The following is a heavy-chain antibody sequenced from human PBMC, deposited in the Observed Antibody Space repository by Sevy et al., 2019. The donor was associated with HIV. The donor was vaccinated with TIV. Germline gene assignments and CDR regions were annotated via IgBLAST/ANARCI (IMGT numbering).Heavy chain of an antibody. V-gene: IGHV3-30*02. CDR2: IRYDGSNK. CDR3: AKAHYDYIWGSYRLDY. J-gene: IGHJ4*02. D-gene: IGHD3-16*02. Sequence: GGSLRLSCAASGFTFSSYGMHWVRQAPGKGLEWVGFIRYDGSNKYYADSVKGRFTISRDNSKNTLYLQMNSLRAEDTAVYYCAKAHYDYIWGSYRLDYWGQGTLVTVSS. CDR1: GFTFSSYG.